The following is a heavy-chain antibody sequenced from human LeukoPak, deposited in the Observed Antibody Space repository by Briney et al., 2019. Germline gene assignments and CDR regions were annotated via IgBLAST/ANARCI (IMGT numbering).Heavy chain of an antibody. D-gene: IGHD6-6*01. J-gene: IGHJ4*02. Sequence: HTGGSLRLSCAASGFTFSSYAMSWVRQAPGKGLEWVSAISGSGGSTYYADSMKGRFTISRDNSKNTLYLQMNSLRAEDTAVYYCAKAGIAARGYYFDYWGQGTLVTVSS. CDR3: AKAGIAARGYYFDY. CDR2: ISGSGGST. V-gene: IGHV3-23*01. CDR1: GFTFSSYA.